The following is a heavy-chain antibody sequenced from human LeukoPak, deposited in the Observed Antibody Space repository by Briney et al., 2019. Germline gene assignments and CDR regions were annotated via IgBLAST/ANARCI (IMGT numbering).Heavy chain of an antibody. CDR3: ASAGYYDSSGYYYLRGRAFEL. V-gene: IGHV3-33*01. Sequence: GGSLRLSCAASGFTFSSYGMHWVRQAPGKGLEGVAVIWYEGSNKYYADSVKGRFTISRDNSKNTLYLQMNSLRAEDTAVYYCASAGYYDSSGYYYLRGRAFELWGQGTMVTVSS. CDR1: GFTFSSYG. D-gene: IGHD3-22*01. CDR2: IWYEGSNK. J-gene: IGHJ3*01.